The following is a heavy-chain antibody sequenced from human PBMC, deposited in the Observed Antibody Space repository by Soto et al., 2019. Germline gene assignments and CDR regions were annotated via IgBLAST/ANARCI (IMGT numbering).Heavy chain of an antibody. V-gene: IGHV4-61*01. CDR3: ARERKCIDNSCQNYSHSYYGMDV. CDR1: GGSVISGSYY. CDR2: IYYSGST. J-gene: IGHJ6*02. Sequence: PSETLSLTCTVSGGSVISGSYYWSWIRQYPGKGLEWIGNIYYSGSTKFNPSVKSRVTVSVDRSKNQFSLKLSSVTAADTAIYYCARERKCIDNSCQNYSHSYYGMDVWGQGTTVTVSS. D-gene: IGHD2-21*01.